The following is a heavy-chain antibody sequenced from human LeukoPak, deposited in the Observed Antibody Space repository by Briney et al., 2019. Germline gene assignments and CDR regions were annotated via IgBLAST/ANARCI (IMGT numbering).Heavy chain of an antibody. J-gene: IGHJ4*02. CDR1: GFTFSSYS. Sequence: PGGSLRLSCAASGFTFSSYSMNWVRQAPGKGLEWVSGISWNSGSIGYADSVKGRFTISRDNAKNSLYLQMNSLRAEDTALYYCAKDIYDSSGFFDYWGQGTLVTVSS. CDR3: AKDIYDSSGFFDY. CDR2: ISWNSGSI. V-gene: IGHV3-9*01. D-gene: IGHD3-22*01.